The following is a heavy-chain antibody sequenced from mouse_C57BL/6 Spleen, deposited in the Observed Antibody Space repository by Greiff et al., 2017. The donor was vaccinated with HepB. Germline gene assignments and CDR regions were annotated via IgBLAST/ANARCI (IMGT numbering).Heavy chain of an antibody. J-gene: IGHJ4*01. CDR1: GFTFTDYY. D-gene: IGHD1-1*02. V-gene: IGHV7-3*01. Sequence: EVKVVESGGGLVQPGGSLSLSCAASGFTFTDYYMSWVRQPPGKALEWLGFIRNKANGYTTEYSASVKGRFTISRDNSQSILYLQMNALRAEDSATYYCARSPLWAYAMDYWGQGTSVTVSS. CDR3: ARSPLWAYAMDY. CDR2: IRNKANGYTT.